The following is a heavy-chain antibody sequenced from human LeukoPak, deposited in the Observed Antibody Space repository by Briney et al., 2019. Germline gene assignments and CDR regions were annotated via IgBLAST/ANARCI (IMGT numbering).Heavy chain of an antibody. CDR1: GFTFSSNW. Sequence: GGSLRLSCAASGFTFSSNWMHWVRQAPGKGLVWVTRINEDGSTTNYADSVKGRFTISRDNAKNTLYLQMNSLRAEDTAVYYCVRDLGGRSGHWGQGTLVTVSS. CDR2: INEDGSTT. J-gene: IGHJ4*02. V-gene: IGHV3-74*01. D-gene: IGHD1-26*01. CDR3: VRDLGGRSGH.